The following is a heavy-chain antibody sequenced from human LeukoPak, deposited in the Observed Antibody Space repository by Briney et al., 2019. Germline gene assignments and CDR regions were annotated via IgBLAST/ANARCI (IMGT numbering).Heavy chain of an antibody. CDR1: GGTFSSYA. V-gene: IGHV1-8*02. Sequence: ASVKVSCKASGGTFSSYAINWVRQATGQGLEWVGWMNPNSGNTGYAQKFQGRVTMTRSTSVSTAYMELSSLRSEDTAVYYCARVQRVKFPLKYYFDYWGQGTLVTVSS. D-gene: IGHD3-10*01. CDR2: MNPNSGNT. J-gene: IGHJ4*02. CDR3: ARVQRVKFPLKYYFDY.